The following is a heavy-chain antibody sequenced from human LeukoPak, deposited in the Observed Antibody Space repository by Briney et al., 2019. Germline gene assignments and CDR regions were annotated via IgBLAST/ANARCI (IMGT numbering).Heavy chain of an antibody. Sequence: SETLSLTCTVSGGSISSGSYYWTWIRQPAGKGLEWIGRIYTRGSTNYNPSLKSRVTISVDTSKNQFSLKLSSVTAADTAVYYCARQEYYYYYMDVWSKGTTVTISS. J-gene: IGHJ6*03. CDR2: IYTRGST. V-gene: IGHV4-61*02. CDR3: ARQEYYYYYMDV. CDR1: GGSISSGSYY.